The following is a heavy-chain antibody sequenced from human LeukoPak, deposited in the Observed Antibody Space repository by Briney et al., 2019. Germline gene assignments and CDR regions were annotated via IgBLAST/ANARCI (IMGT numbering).Heavy chain of an antibody. CDR2: IYYSGST. CDR3: AREGTNSDHFDY. J-gene: IGHJ4*02. CDR1: GGSISSYY. D-gene: IGHD2-21*01. V-gene: IGHV4-59*01. Sequence: PSETLSLTFTVSGGSISSYYWSWIRQPPGKGLEWIGYIYYSGSTNYNPSLKSRVTISVDTSKNQFSLKLSSVTAADTAVYYCAREGTNSDHFDYWGQGTLVTVFS.